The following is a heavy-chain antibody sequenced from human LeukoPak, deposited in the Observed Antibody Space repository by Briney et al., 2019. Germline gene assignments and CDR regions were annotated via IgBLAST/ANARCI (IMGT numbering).Heavy chain of an antibody. CDR1: GYTFTSCY. CDR2: INPSGGST. D-gene: IGHD6-19*01. J-gene: IGHJ6*02. Sequence: VASVKVSCKASGYTFTSCYMHWVRQASGQGLEWMGIINPSGGSTSYAQKFQGRVTMTRDTSTSTVYMELSSLRSEDTAVYYCVLFAVAGTGYYGMDVWGQGTTVTVSS. CDR3: VLFAVAGTGYYGMDV. V-gene: IGHV1-46*01.